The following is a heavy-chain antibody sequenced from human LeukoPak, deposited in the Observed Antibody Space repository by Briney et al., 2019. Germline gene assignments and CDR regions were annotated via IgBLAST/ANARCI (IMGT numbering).Heavy chain of an antibody. J-gene: IGHJ3*01. CDR1: GGSISSYY. Sequence: SETLSLTCTVSGGSISSYYWSWIRQPPGKGLEWIGYIYYSGSTNYNPSLKSRVTISVGTSKNQFSLKLSSVTAADTALYYCARYCGGDCHASALDLWGQGTMVTVSS. V-gene: IGHV4-59*01. CDR3: ARYCGGDCHASALDL. CDR2: IYYSGST. D-gene: IGHD2-21*02.